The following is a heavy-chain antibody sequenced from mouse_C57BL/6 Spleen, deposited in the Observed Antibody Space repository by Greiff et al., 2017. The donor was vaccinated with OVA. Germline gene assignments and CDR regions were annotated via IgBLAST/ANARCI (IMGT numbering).Heavy chain of an antibody. CDR1: GYTFTDYN. D-gene: IGHD2-4*01. Sequence: EVQLQQSGPELVKPGASVKIPCKASGYTFTDYNMDWVKQSHGKSLEWIGDINPNNGGTIYNQKFKGKATLTVDKSSSTAYMELRSLTSEDTAVYYCARRDYDCSYWYFDVWGTGTTVTVSS. V-gene: IGHV1-18*01. CDR2: INPNNGGT. J-gene: IGHJ1*03. CDR3: ARRDYDCSYWYFDV.